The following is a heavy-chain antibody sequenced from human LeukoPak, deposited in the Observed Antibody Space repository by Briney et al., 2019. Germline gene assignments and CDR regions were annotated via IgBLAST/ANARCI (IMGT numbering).Heavy chain of an antibody. Sequence: GGSLRLSCAASGFIFSSYAMSWVRQAPGKGLEWVSAISGSGGSTYYADSVKGRFTISRDNSKNTLYLQMNSLRAEDTAVYYCAEGGRYSSSWYAYWGQGTLVTVSS. D-gene: IGHD6-13*01. V-gene: IGHV3-23*01. CDR1: GFIFSSYA. CDR3: AEGGRYSSSWYAY. CDR2: ISGSGGST. J-gene: IGHJ4*02.